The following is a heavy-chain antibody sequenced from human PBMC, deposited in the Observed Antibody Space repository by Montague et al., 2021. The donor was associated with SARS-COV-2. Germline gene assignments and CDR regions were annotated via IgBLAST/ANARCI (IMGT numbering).Heavy chain of an antibody. Sequence: SLRLSCAASGFTFSRYGMHWVRQAPGKGLEWVAVIWYDGSNKYYADSVKGRFTISRDNSKNTLYLQMNSLRAEDTAVYYCARILSYYYGMDVWGQGTTVTVSS. CDR2: IWYDGSNK. CDR3: ARILSYYYGMDV. D-gene: IGHD2-15*01. CDR1: GFTFSRYG. V-gene: IGHV3-33*01. J-gene: IGHJ6*02.